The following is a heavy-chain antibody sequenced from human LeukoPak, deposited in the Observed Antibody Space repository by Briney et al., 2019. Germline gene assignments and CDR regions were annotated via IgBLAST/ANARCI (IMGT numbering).Heavy chain of an antibody. Sequence: SVKVSCKASGGTFSSYAISWVRQAPGQGLEWMGGIIPIFGTANYAQKFQGRVTITADESTSTAYMELSSLRSEDTAVYYCARDGLHSFTMVRGPPFHYYYYMDVWGKGTTVTISS. J-gene: IGHJ6*03. CDR3: ARDGLHSFTMVRGPPFHYYYYMDV. V-gene: IGHV1-69*13. CDR1: GGTFSSYA. D-gene: IGHD3-10*01. CDR2: IIPIFGTA.